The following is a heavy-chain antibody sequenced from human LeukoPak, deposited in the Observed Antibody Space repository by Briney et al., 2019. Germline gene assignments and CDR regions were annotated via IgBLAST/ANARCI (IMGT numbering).Heavy chain of an antibody. CDR3: AKVGEVGIAAAGSWELTFDY. D-gene: IGHD6-13*01. CDR1: GFTFDDYA. CDR2: ISWNSGSI. J-gene: IGHJ4*02. V-gene: IGHV3-9*01. Sequence: GGSLRLSCAASGFTFDDYAMHWVRQAPGKGLEWVSGISWNSGSIGYADSVKGRFTISRDNAKNSLYLQMNSLRAEDTALYYCAKVGEVGIAAAGSWELTFDYWGQGTLVTVSS.